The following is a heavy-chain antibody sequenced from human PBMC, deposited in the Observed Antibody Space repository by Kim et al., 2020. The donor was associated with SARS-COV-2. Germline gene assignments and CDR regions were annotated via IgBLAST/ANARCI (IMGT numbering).Heavy chain of an antibody. CDR1: GFTFSRYA. CDR2: ISSNGGST. V-gene: IGHV3-64*01. D-gene: IGHD6-19*01. Sequence: GGSLRLSCAASGFTFSRYAMHWVRQAPGKGLEYVSAISSNGGSTYYANSVKDRFTISRDNSKNTLYLQMGSLRAEDMAVYYCARGAAYSSGWYGAGYYYGMDVWGQGTTVTVSS. J-gene: IGHJ6*02. CDR3: ARGAAYSSGWYGAGYYYGMDV.